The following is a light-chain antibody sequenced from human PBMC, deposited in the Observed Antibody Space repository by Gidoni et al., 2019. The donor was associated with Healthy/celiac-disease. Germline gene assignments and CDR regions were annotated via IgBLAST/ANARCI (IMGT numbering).Light chain of an antibody. CDR2: CAS. J-gene: IGKJ2*01. V-gene: IGKV3-15*01. CDR1: QSVSSN. Sequence: EIVLTQSPATLSVSPGERATRYCRASQSVSSNLAWYQQKHGQAPRLLIYCASTRATGIPARCSGSGSCTEFTLTISSRQSEDFAVYYCQQYNNWPYTFGQGTKLEIK. CDR3: QQYNNWPYT.